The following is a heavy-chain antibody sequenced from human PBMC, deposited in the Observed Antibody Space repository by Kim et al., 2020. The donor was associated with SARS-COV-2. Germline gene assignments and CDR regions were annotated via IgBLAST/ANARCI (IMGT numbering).Heavy chain of an antibody. CDR3: AKDREYNCNYELEY. Sequence: GGSLRLSCAASGFTFSDYAMTWVRQAPGKGLEWLSGISGGGVSRYYADSVKGRFTISRDNSKNTLYLQMNSLRAEDTAVYYCAKDREYNCNYELEYWGQGTLVTVSS. J-gene: IGHJ4*02. D-gene: IGHD1-7*01. CDR1: GFTFSDYA. CDR2: ISGGGVSR. V-gene: IGHV3-23*01.